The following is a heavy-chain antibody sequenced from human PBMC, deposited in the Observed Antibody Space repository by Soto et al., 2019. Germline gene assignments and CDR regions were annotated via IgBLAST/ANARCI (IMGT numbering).Heavy chain of an antibody. J-gene: IGHJ6*02. D-gene: IGHD2-21*02. CDR3: ARDYCGGDCSSVDV. V-gene: IGHV3-33*01. CDR1: GFTFSSYG. Sequence: QVQLVESGGGVVQPGRSLRLSCAASGFTFSSYGMHWVRQAPGKGLEWVAVIWYDGSNKYYADSVKGRFTISRDNSKNTLYLQMNSMRAEDTAIYYCARDYCGGDCSSVDVWGQGTTVTVSS. CDR2: IWYDGSNK.